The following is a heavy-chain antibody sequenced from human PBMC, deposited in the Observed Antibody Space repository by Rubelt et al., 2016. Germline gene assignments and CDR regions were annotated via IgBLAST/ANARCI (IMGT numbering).Heavy chain of an antibody. CDR3: ARDPERGGAAAGTIENDY. D-gene: IGHD6-13*01. J-gene: IGHJ4*02. V-gene: IGHV1-2*06. CDR2: INPNSGGT. Sequence: MHWVRQAPGQGLEWMGRINPNSGGTNYAQKFQGRVTMTRDTSISTAYMELSRLRSDDTAVYYCARDPERGGAAAGTIENDYWGQGTLVTVSP.